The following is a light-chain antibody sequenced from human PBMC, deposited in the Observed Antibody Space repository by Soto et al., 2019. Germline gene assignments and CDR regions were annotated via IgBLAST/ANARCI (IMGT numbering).Light chain of an antibody. Sequence: EIVLTQSPGTLSLSPGERATLSCRASQSVSSSYLAWYQQKPGQAPRLLIYGASSRATSIPDRFSGSGSGTDFTLTISRLEPEDFALYYCQQYGSSRTFGQGTKVEIK. CDR1: QSVSSSY. CDR2: GAS. V-gene: IGKV3-20*01. CDR3: QQYGSSRT. J-gene: IGKJ1*01.